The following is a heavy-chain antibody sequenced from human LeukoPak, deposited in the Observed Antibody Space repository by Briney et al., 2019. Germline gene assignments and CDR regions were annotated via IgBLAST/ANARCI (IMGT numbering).Heavy chain of an antibody. CDR2: ISSSSSTI. D-gene: IGHD3-3*01. CDR3: ARDYDFWSGYYYYMDV. J-gene: IGHJ6*03. V-gene: IGHV3-48*01. Sequence: SGGSLRLSCAASGFTFSRYWMNWVRQAPGKGLEWVSYISSSSSTIYYADSVKGRFTISRDNAKNSLCLQMNSLRAEDTAVYYCARDYDFWSGYYYYMDVWGKGTTVTVSS. CDR1: GFTFSRYW.